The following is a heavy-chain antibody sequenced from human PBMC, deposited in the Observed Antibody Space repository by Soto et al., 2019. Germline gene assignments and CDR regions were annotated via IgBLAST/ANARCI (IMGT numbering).Heavy chain of an antibody. CDR2: IIPIFGTA. CDR3: ARELRGGYDYYYYYGMDV. J-gene: IGHJ6*02. CDR1: GGTFSSYA. Sequence: SVKVSCKASGGTFSSYAISWVRQAPGQGLEWMGGIIPIFGTANYAQKFQGRVTITADESTSTAYMELSSLRSEDTAVYYCARELRGGYDYYYYYGMDVWGQGTTVTVSS. V-gene: IGHV1-69*13. D-gene: IGHD3-22*01.